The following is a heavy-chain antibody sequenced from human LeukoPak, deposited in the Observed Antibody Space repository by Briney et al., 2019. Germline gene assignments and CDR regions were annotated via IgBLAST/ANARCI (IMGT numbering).Heavy chain of an antibody. CDR1: GYTFTSYG. CDR2: IIPIFGTA. CDR3: AREHSSGWYGYYYYMDV. D-gene: IGHD6-19*01. Sequence: SVKVSCKASGYTFTSYGISWVRQAPGQGLEWMGGIIPIFGTANYAQKFQGRVTITADKSASTAYMELSSLRSEDTAVYYCAREHSSGWYGYYYYMDVWGKGTTVTVSS. V-gene: IGHV1-69*06. J-gene: IGHJ6*03.